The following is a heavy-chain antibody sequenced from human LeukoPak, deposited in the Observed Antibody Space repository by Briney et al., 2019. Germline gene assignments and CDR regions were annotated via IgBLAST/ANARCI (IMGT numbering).Heavy chain of an antibody. CDR2: IYTSGST. J-gene: IGHJ4*02. Sequence: SETLSLTCSVSGGSMSSYYWSWIRQPAGKGLEWIGRIYTSGSTNYNPSLKTRPTMSVDTSKKQFSLKLSSVTAADTAVYYCARDTFWLGKYYFDYWGQGTLVTVSS. V-gene: IGHV4-4*07. D-gene: IGHD3-9*01. CDR3: ARDTFWLGKYYFDY. CDR1: GGSMSSYY.